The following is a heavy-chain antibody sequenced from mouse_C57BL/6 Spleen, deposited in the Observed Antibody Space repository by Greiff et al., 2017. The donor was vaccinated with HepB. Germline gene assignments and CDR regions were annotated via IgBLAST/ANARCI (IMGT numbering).Heavy chain of an antibody. D-gene: IGHD3-3*01. Sequence: VKLQESGPGLVAPSQRLSITCTVSGFSLTSYGVHWVRQPPGKGLEWLVVIWSDGSTTYNSALKSRLSISKDNSKSQVFLKMNSLQTDDTAMYYCARHVNGWYAMDYWGQGTSVTVSS. J-gene: IGHJ4*01. CDR2: IWSDGST. CDR1: GFSLTSYG. CDR3: ARHVNGWYAMDY. V-gene: IGHV2-6-1*01.